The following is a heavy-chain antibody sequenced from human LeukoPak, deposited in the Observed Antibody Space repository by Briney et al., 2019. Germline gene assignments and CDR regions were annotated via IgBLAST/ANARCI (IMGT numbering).Heavy chain of an antibody. CDR2: ISGTGSST. J-gene: IGHJ5*02. CDR3: AKASVAIPQYCNS. Sequence: GGSLRLSCEASGFTFGNYAMNWVRQAPWNGQEWVSTISGTGSSTYYADSAEGRFTISRDNSKDTLFLQLNSLTAADTAMYFCAKASVAIPQYCNSWGQGTLVTVSS. V-gene: IGHV3-23*01. CDR1: GFTFGNYA. D-gene: IGHD2-2*02.